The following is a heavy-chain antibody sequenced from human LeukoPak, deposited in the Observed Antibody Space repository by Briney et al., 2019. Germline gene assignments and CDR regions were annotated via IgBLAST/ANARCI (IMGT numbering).Heavy chain of an antibody. V-gene: IGHV3-23*01. CDR2: ISNSGGAT. J-gene: IGHJ4*02. Sequence: PGGSLRLSCAASGFTFSNYAMTWVRQAPGKGLEWVSVISNSGGATYYADSVKGRFTISRDNSKNTLYLQMNSLRAEDTAVYYCAKSNPQIAVAGATDYWGQGTLVTVSS. D-gene: IGHD6-19*01. CDR1: GFTFSNYA. CDR3: AKSNPQIAVAGATDY.